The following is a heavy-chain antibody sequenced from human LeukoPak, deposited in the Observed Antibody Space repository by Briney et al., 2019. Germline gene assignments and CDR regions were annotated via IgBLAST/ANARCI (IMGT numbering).Heavy chain of an antibody. CDR1: GGTFSSYA. D-gene: IGHD3-3*01. J-gene: IGHJ3*02. CDR3: AIVYYDFSRNSFDI. Sequence: SVTVSCKASGGTFSSYAISWVRQAPGQGLEWMGRIIPILGIANYAQKFQGRVTITADKSTSTAYMELSSLRSEDTAVYYCAIVYYDFSRNSFDIWGQGTMVTVSS. CDR2: IIPILGIA. V-gene: IGHV1-69*04.